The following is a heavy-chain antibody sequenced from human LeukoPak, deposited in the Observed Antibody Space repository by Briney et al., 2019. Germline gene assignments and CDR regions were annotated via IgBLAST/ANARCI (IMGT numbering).Heavy chain of an antibody. Sequence: GGSLRLSCAASGFTFSSYSMNWVRQAPGKGLEWVSSISSSSSYIYYADSVKGRFTISRDNAKNSLYLQMNSLRAEDTAVYYCARDPPGRYDFWSGTNFDYWGQGTLVTVSS. CDR2: ISSSSSYI. CDR3: ARDPPGRYDFWSGTNFDY. D-gene: IGHD3-3*01. J-gene: IGHJ4*02. V-gene: IGHV3-21*01. CDR1: GFTFSSYS.